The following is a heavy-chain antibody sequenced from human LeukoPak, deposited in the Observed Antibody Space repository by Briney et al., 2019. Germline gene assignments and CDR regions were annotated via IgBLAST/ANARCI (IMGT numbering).Heavy chain of an antibody. CDR3: ARDDSGWYRWFDP. V-gene: IGHV3-48*03. CDR2: ISSSGSTI. CDR1: GFTISSYE. D-gene: IGHD6-19*01. J-gene: IGHJ5*02. Sequence: GGSLRLSCAASGFTISSYEMNWVRQAPGKGLEWVSYISSSGSTIYYADSVKGRFTISRDNAKNSLYLQMNSLRAEDTAVYYCARDDSGWYRWFDPWGQGTLVTVSS.